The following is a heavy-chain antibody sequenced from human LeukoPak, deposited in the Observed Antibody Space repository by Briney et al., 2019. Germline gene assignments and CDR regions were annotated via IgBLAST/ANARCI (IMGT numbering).Heavy chain of an antibody. Sequence: SETLSLTCTVSGGSISSISYYWAWIRQPPGKGLEWIGTIYNSGTTYYNPSLKSRVTISVDTSKNQFSLKLSSVTAADTAVYYCARQGVWLDYGAPFDYWGQGTLVTVSS. D-gene: IGHD4-17*01. V-gene: IGHV4-39*01. J-gene: IGHJ4*02. CDR3: ARQGVWLDYGAPFDY. CDR1: GGSISSISYY. CDR2: IYNSGTT.